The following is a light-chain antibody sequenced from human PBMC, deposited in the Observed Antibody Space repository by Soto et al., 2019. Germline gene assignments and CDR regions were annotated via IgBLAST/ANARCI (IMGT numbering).Light chain of an antibody. J-gene: IGKJ4*01. CDR2: DAS. Sequence: EFVLTQSPGTLSLSPGERATLYCRASQTVRNNYLAWYHQKPGQAPRLLIYDASSRATGIPDRFSGGGSGTDFTLTISRLEPEDFAVYYCQQFIIDPLTFGGGTKVEIK. V-gene: IGKV3-20*01. CDR3: QQFIIDPLT. CDR1: QTVRNNY.